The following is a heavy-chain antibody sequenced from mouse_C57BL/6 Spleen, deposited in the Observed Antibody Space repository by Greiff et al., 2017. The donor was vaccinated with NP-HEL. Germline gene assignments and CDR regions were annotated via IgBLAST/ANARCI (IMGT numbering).Heavy chain of an antibody. CDR2: IDPSDSYT. Sequence: VQLQQPGAELVKPGASVKLSCKASGYTFTSYWMQWVKQRPGQGLAWIGEIDPSDSYTNYNQKFKGKATLTVDTSSSTAYMQLSSLTSEDSAVYYCARSGVRRWYFDVWGTGTTVTVSS. D-gene: IGHD2-14*01. CDR3: ARSGVRRWYFDV. J-gene: IGHJ1*03. V-gene: IGHV1-50*01. CDR1: GYTFTSYW.